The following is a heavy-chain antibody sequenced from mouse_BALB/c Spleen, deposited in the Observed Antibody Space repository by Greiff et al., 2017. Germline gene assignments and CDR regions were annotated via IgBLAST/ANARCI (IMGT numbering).Heavy chain of an antibody. CDR2: IWSGGST. D-gene: IGHD3-3*01. CDR3: ARSRGGTVYFDY. CDR1: GFSLTSYG. Sequence: VQLQQSGPGLVQPSQSLSITCTVSGFSLTSYGVHWVRQSPGKGLEWLGVIWSGGSTDYNAAFISRLSISKDNSKSQVFFKMNSLQADDTAIYYCARSRGGTVYFDYWGQGTTLTVSS. J-gene: IGHJ2*01. V-gene: IGHV2-4-1*01.